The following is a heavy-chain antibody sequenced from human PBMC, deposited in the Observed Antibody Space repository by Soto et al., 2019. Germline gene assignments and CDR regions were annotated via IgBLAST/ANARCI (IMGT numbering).Heavy chain of an antibody. CDR3: AKDRALDYYDSSGDAFDI. J-gene: IGHJ3*02. Sequence: GSLSLSRASSGFTFSSYAMSWVRQAPGKGLEWVSAIRGSGGSTYDADSVKGRFTISRDNSKNTLYLQRNSLRAEDTAVYYCAKDRALDYYDSSGDAFDIWGQGTMVTVSS. CDR2: IRGSGGST. D-gene: IGHD3-22*01. CDR1: GFTFSSYA. V-gene: IGHV3-23*01.